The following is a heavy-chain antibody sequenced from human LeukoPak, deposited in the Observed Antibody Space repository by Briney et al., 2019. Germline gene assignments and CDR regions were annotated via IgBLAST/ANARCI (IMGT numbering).Heavy chain of an antibody. V-gene: IGHV4-39*01. J-gene: IGHJ6*02. D-gene: IGHD1-20*01. CDR2: IYYSGST. CDR1: GGSISSSSYY. CDR3: ARITYYYYHMDV. Sequence: KASETLSLTCTVSGGSISSSSYYWGWIRQPPGKGLECIGTIYYSGSTYYNPSLKSRVTISVDTSKNQFSLKLSSVTAADTAVYYCARITYYYYHMDVWGQGTTVTVSS.